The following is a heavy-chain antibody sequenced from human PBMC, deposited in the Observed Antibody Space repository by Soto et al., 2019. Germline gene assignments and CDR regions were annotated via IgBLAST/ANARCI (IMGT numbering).Heavy chain of an antibody. Sequence: PGGSLRLSCAASGFIFSNYAMHWVRQAPGKGLEYVSAITTNGDSPFYANSVKGRFTISRDNSKNTLYLQMGSLRAEDMAVFYCVREYCSGGAYQLFFNFWGQGTLVSVSS. D-gene: IGHD2-15*01. V-gene: IGHV3-64*01. CDR2: ITTNGDSP. CDR1: GFIFSNYA. CDR3: VREYCSGGAYQLFFNF. J-gene: IGHJ4*02.